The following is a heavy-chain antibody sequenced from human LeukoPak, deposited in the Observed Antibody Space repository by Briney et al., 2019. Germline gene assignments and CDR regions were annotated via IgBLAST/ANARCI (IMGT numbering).Heavy chain of an antibody. Sequence: GRSLRLSCAASGFTFSNYGVHWVRQAPGKGLEWVAVISYDGSNQYYADSVKGRFTISRDNSKNTLYLQMNNLRVEDTAVYYCARVDGSSSYYFSLFFDYWGQGTLVTVSS. CDR3: ARVDGSSSYYFSLFFDY. D-gene: IGHD3-22*01. V-gene: IGHV3-30*01. CDR2: ISYDGSNQ. CDR1: GFTFSNYG. J-gene: IGHJ4*02.